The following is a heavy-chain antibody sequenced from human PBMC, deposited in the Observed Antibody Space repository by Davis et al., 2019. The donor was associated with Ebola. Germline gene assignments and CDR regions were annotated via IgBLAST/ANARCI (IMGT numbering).Heavy chain of an antibody. J-gene: IGHJ3*02. CDR1: GFTFSSYA. D-gene: IGHD3-10*01. V-gene: IGHV3-23*01. CDR2: ISGSGGST. CDR3: AKVIRITMVRGVDAFDI. Sequence: PGGSLRLSCAASGFTFSSYAMSWVRQAPGKGLEWVSAISGSGGSTYYADSVKGRFTISRDNSKNTLYLQMNSLRAEDTAVYYCAKVIRITMVRGVDAFDIWGQGTMVTVSS.